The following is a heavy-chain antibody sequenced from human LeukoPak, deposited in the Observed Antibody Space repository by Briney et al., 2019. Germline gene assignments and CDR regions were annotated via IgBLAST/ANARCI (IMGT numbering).Heavy chain of an antibody. J-gene: IGHJ4*02. V-gene: IGHV3-23*01. D-gene: IGHD1-26*01. CDR3: AKRIVGAYAIDY. Sequence: GGSLRLSCAASGLTFSSYGMSWFRQAPGKGLEWVSAISNSGGVRYYADSVKGRFSISRDNSQNTVYLQMNSLRAEDTAIYYCAKRIVGAYAIDYWGQGTLVTVSS. CDR2: ISNSGGVR. CDR1: GLTFSSYG.